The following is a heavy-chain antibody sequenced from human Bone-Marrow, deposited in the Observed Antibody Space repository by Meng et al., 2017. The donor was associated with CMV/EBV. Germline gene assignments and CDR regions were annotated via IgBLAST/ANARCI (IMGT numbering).Heavy chain of an antibody. V-gene: IGHV1-2*02. D-gene: IGHD3-22*01. CDR1: GYTFTGYF. CDR2: INPNTGDT. Sequence: ASVKVSCKASGYTFTGYFIHWVRQAPGQGLEWMGWINPNTGDTNYAQRFQGRVTMTRDTSISTAYMELSRVRSDDTAVYYCARHREPYSGSQWLYYAMDVWGQGTTVTVSS. J-gene: IGHJ6*01. CDR3: ARHREPYSGSQWLYYAMDV.